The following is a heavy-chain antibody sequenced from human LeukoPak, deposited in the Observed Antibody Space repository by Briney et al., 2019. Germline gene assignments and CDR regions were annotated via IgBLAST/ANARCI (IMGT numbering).Heavy chain of an antibody. CDR3: APPGGDY. J-gene: IGHJ4*02. V-gene: IGHV3-23*01. D-gene: IGHD3-16*01. Sequence: GGSLRLSCAASGFTFHTYVMSWVRQKPGQGLEWVSTISESGGTAYYADSVKGRFTISRDNSEQTLNLQMNSLRAEDTAVYYCAPPGGDYWGQGTLVTVSS. CDR2: ISESGGTA. CDR1: GFTFHTYV.